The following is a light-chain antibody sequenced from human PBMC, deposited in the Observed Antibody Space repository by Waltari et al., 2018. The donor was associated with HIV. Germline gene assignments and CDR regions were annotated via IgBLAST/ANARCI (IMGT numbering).Light chain of an antibody. J-gene: IGLJ2*01. CDR3: SSYVSSNTVV. CDR1: TSDVGHYNF. CDR2: EVT. V-gene: IGLV2-14*03. Sequence: QSALTQPASVSGSPGQSITIPCSDTTSDVGHYNFVSWYQQPPGRAPQLMIHEVTHRASGASTRFAAYKSGKTSYLTTSGLQAEDEADYCCSSYVSSNTVVFGGGTKLTVL.